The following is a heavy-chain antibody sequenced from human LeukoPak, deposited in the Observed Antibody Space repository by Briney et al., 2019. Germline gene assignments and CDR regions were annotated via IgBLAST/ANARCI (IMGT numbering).Heavy chain of an antibody. J-gene: IGHJ4*02. D-gene: IGHD6-13*01. CDR3: ARSAGRMQQLVIGY. CDR1: GYTFTGYY. CDR2: INPNSGGT. Sequence: ASVKVSCKASGYTFTGYYMHWVRQAPGQGLECMGWINPNSGGTNYAQKFQGRVTMTRDTSISTAYMELSRLRSDDTAVYYCARSAGRMQQLVIGYWGQGTLVTVSS. V-gene: IGHV1-2*02.